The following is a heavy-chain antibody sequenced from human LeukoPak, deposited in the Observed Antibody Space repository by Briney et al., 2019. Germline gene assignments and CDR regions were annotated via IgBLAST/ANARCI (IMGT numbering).Heavy chain of an antibody. CDR2: ISYDGSNK. CDR1: GFTFSSYA. CDR3: ARAKAVAHDALDI. J-gene: IGHJ3*02. Sequence: GRSLRLSCAASGFTFSSYAMHWVRQAPGKGLEWVAVISYDGSNKYYADSVKGRFTISRDNSKNTLYLQMNSLRAEDTAVYYCARAKAVAHDALDIWGQGTMVTVSS. V-gene: IGHV3-30-3*01.